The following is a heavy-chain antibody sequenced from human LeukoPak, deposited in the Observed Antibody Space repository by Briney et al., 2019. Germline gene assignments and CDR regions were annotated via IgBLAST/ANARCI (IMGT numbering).Heavy chain of an antibody. J-gene: IGHJ4*02. V-gene: IGHV4-30-4*01. D-gene: IGHD6-25*01. Sequence: SQTLSLTCTVSGGSINNGDNYWSWLRQPPGKGLEWIGCIYYRGTAYYDASLKSRVSISIDTSKNQFSLTLSSVTAADTAVYYCARIQGNGYYGWDYFDFWGQGTLVTVSS. CDR1: GGSINNGDNY. CDR3: ARIQGNGYYGWDYFDF. CDR2: IYYRGTA.